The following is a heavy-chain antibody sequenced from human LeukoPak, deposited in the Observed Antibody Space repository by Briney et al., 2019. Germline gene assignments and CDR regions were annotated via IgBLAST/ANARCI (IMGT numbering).Heavy chain of an antibody. CDR3: AREDASGSYYRSPDY. V-gene: IGHV3-21*01. CDR2: ISISSTYI. Sequence: GGSLRLSCAASGFTFSNNAMSWVRQAPGKGLEWVSSISISSTYIYYADSVKGRFTISRDNAKNSLFLQMNSLRADDTAVYYCAREDASGSYYRSPDYWGQGTLVTVSS. D-gene: IGHD3-10*01. J-gene: IGHJ4*02. CDR1: GFTFSNNA.